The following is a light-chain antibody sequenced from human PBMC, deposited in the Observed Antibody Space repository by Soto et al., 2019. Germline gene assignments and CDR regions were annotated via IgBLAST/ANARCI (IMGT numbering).Light chain of an antibody. J-gene: IGLJ1*01. CDR2: EVS. V-gene: IGLV2-8*01. Sequence: QSAQIQQRPGYGSHERRVGNDCTLRSTHVGGYNYVSWYQQHPGKAPKLMIYEVSKRPSGVPDRFSGSKSGNTASLTVSGLQAEDEDDHYCSSYAGSNNLVFGTGNKVTVL. CDR1: STHVGGYNY. CDR3: SSYAGSNNLV.